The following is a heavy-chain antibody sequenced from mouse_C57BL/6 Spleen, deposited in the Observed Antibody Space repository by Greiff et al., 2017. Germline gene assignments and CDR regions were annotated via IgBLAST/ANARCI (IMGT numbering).Heavy chain of an antibody. Sequence: EVQLQQSGPGLVKPSQSLSLTCSVTGYSITSGYYWNWIRQFPGNKLEWMGYISYDGSNNYNPSLKNRISITRDTSKNQFFLKLNSVTTEDTATYYCARDRSNYEYYFDYWGQGTTLTVSS. V-gene: IGHV3-6*01. J-gene: IGHJ2*01. D-gene: IGHD2-5*01. CDR1: GYSITSGYY. CDR3: ARDRSNYEYYFDY. CDR2: ISYDGSN.